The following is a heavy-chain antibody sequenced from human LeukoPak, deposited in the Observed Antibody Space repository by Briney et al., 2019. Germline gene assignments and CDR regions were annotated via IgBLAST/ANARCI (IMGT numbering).Heavy chain of an antibody. CDR3: ARARCNVWSGYYECYFDY. J-gene: IGHJ4*02. CDR1: GYTFTGYY. V-gene: IGHV1-2*06. CDR2: INPNSGGT. D-gene: IGHD3-3*01. Sequence: ASVKVSCKASGYTFTGYYMHWVRQAPGQGLEWMGRINPNSGGTNYAQKFQGRVTMTRDASISTAYMELSRLRSDDTAVYYCARARCNVWSGYYECYFDYWGQGTLVTVSS.